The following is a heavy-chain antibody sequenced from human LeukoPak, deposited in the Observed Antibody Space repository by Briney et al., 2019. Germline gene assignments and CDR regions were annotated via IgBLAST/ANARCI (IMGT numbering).Heavy chain of an antibody. V-gene: IGHV3-23*01. CDR1: GFTFSSYA. CDR2: ISGSGGST. J-gene: IGHJ3*02. D-gene: IGHD3-10*01. Sequence: PGGSLRLSCAASGFTFSSYAMSWVRQAPGKGLEWDSAISGSGGSTYYADSVKGRFTISRDNSKNTLYLQMNSLRAEDTAVYYCAKEDYAITMVRGVIITPPNIWGQGTMVTVSS. CDR3: AKEDYAITMVRGVIITPPNI.